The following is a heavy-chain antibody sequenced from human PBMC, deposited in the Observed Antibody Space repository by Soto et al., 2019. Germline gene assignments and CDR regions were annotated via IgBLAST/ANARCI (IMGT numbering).Heavy chain of an antibody. CDR2: ISGSGGST. CDR3: AKDGKARVFVVRGPPRGYFYD. V-gene: IGHV3-23*01. CDR1: GFTFSSYA. J-gene: IGHJ4*02. D-gene: IGHD3-10*01. Sequence: EVQLLESGGGLVQPGGSLRLSCAASGFTFSSYAMSWVRQAPGKGLEWVSAISGSGGSTYYADSVKGRFTISRDNSKNTLYLQIISLSAEDTAVYDSAKDGKARVFVVRGPPRGYFYDWGQGALVTVS.